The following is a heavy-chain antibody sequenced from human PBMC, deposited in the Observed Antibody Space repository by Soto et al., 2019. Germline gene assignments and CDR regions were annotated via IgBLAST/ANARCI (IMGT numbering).Heavy chain of an antibody. V-gene: IGHV3-64*01. CDR2: ISSNGGST. CDR3: ARDYYDILTGYYYPFDY. Sequence: PGGSLRLSCAASGFTFSSYAMHWVRQAPGKGLEYVSAISSNGGSTYYANSVKGRFTISRDNSKNTLYLQMGSLRAEDMAVYYCARDYYDILTGYYYPFDYWGQGTLVTVSS. J-gene: IGHJ4*02. D-gene: IGHD3-9*01. CDR1: GFTFSSYA.